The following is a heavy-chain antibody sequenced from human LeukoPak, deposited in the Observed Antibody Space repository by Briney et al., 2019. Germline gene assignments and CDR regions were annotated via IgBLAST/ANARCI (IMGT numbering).Heavy chain of an antibody. Sequence: SQTLSLTCSVSGGSISSGDYYWSWIRQPPGKGPEWIGYIYYSGSTYYNPSLKSRVTITVDTSKNQFSLKLSCVTAADTAVYYCARATTGYFDYWGQGTLVTVSS. V-gene: IGHV4-30-4*08. D-gene: IGHD1-14*01. CDR3: ARATTGYFDY. CDR2: IYYSGST. CDR1: GGSISSGDYY. J-gene: IGHJ4*02.